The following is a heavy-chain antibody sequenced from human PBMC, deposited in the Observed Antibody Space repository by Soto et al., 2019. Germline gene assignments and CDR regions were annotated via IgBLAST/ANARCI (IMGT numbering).Heavy chain of an antibody. J-gene: IGHJ4*02. CDR2: IYWDDDK. V-gene: IGHV2-5*02. CDR1: GFSLSTSGVG. CDR3: AHSSSGSYSPPFFDY. D-gene: IGHD1-26*01. Sequence: QITLKESGPTLVKPTQTLTLTCTFSGFSLSTSGVGVGWIRQPPGKALEWLALIYWDDDKRYSPSLKSRLTITKDPSKNQVVLTMTTMDPVDTATYYCAHSSSGSYSPPFFDYWGQGTLFTVST.